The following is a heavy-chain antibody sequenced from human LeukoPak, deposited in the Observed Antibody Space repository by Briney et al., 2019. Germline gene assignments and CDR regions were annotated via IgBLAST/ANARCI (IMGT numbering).Heavy chain of an antibody. D-gene: IGHD5-18*01. Sequence: TGGSLRLSCAASGFTFSSFAMNWVRQAPGKGLEWVSGISGSGGGTYYADSVKGRFTISRDNSKNTLYLQLNSLRAEDTAVYYCAKGKREYTYGAFDYWGQGTLVTVSS. CDR2: ISGSGGGT. V-gene: IGHV3-23*01. CDR1: GFTFSSFA. J-gene: IGHJ4*02. CDR3: AKGKREYTYGAFDY.